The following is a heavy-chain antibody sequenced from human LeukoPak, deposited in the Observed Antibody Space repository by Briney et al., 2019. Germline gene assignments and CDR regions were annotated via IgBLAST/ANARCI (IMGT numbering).Heavy chain of an antibody. D-gene: IGHD3-16*01. CDR3: ARSFYD. CDR1: GGSISSYY. Sequence: SETLSLTCTVSGGSISSYYWSWIRQPPGKGLEWIGYIYYSGSTNYNPSLKSRVTISVDTSKNQFSLKLSSATAADTAVCYCARSFYDWGQGTLVTVSS. J-gene: IGHJ4*02. CDR2: IYYSGST. V-gene: IGHV4-59*08.